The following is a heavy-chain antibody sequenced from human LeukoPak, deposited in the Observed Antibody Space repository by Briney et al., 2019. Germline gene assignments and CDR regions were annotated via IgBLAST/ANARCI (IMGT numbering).Heavy chain of an antibody. V-gene: IGHV4-31*03. J-gene: IGHJ4*02. CDR2: IYYSGST. CDR3: ARGNDYGDQY. D-gene: IGHD4-17*01. Sequence: SETLSLTCSVSGGSISSGGYYWSWIRQHPGKGLEWIGYIYYSGSTYYNPSLKSRVTISVDTSKNQFSLKLSSVTAADTAVYYCARGNDYGDQYWGQGTLVTVSS. CDR1: GGSISSGGYY.